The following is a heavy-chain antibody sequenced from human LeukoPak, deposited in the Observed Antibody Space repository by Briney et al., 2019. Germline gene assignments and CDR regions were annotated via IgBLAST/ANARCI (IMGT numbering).Heavy chain of an antibody. J-gene: IGHJ4*02. CDR2: ISYRGYT. V-gene: IGHV4-39*01. CDR3: ARLRRRYSNPYYFDY. CDR1: GGSISNTSYY. D-gene: IGHD5-12*01. Sequence: PSETLSLTCTVSGGSISNTSYYWGWIRQPPGKGLEWIGFISYRGYTYYSPSLKSRVTISVDTSKNQFSLKLSSVTAADTAVYYCARLRRRYSNPYYFDYWGQGTLVTVSS.